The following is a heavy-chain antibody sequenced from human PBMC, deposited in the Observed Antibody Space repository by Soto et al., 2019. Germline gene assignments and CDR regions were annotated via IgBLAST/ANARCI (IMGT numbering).Heavy chain of an antibody. Sequence: ASVKVSCKASGYTFTGYYMHWVRQAPGQGLEWMGWINPNSGGTNYAQKFQGWVTMTRDTSISTAYMELSRLRSDDTAVYYCARSRGTLNQLWPDYWGQGTLVTVSS. CDR1: GYTFTGYY. J-gene: IGHJ4*02. D-gene: IGHD5-18*01. V-gene: IGHV1-2*04. CDR2: INPNSGGT. CDR3: ARSRGTLNQLWPDY.